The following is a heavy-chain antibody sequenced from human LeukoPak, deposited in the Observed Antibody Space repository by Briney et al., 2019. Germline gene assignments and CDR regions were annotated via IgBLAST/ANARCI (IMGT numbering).Heavy chain of an antibody. Sequence: PGGSLRLSCAASGFTFSSYAMSWVRQAPGKGLEWVSAISGSGGSTYYADSVKGRFTISRDNSKNTLYLQMNSLRAEDTAVYYCAKDHGGDITIFGVVILGAFDIWGQGTMVTVSS. V-gene: IGHV3-23*01. D-gene: IGHD3-3*01. CDR1: GFTFSSYA. CDR2: ISGSGGST. CDR3: AKDHGGDITIFGVVILGAFDI. J-gene: IGHJ3*02.